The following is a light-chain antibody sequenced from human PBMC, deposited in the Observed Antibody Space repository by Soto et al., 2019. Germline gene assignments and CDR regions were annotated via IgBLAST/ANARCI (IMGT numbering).Light chain of an antibody. J-gene: IGKJ1*01. CDR3: QQYNSWPPWT. CDR2: GAS. CDR1: QSVSSSY. Sequence: EIVLTQSPGTLSLSPGERATLSCRASQSVSSSYLAWYQQKPGQAPRLLIYGASSRATGIPDRFSGSGSGTEFTLTISSLQSEDFAVYYCQQYNSWPPWTFGQGTKV. V-gene: IGKV3-20*01.